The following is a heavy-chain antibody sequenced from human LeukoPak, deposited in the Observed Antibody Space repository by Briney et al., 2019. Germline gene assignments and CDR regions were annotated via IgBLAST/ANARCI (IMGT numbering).Heavy chain of an antibody. D-gene: IGHD2-2*01. CDR3: ARADCSSSTCYLRRSWFDP. V-gene: IGHV3-21*01. CDR1: GFTLSNYD. Sequence: GGSLRLSCAASGFTLSNYDMNWVRQALGKGLEWVSSISTSSRYIYYKDSVRGRFTISRDDAKNSLHLEMNSLRAEDTAVYYCARADCSSSTCYLRRSWFDPWGQGTLVTVSS. J-gene: IGHJ5*02. CDR2: ISTSSRYI.